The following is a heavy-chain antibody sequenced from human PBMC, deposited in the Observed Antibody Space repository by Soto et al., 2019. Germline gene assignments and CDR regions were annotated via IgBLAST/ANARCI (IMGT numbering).Heavy chain of an antibody. CDR1: GFTFSSYG. J-gene: IGHJ6*04. CDR3: ARVFIAGSSIYGMDV. Sequence: PGGSLRLSCAASGFTFSSYGMHWVRQAPGKGLEWVAVIWYDGSNKYYADSVKGRFTISRDNSKNTLYLQMNSLRAEDTAVYYCARVFIAGSSIYGMDVWGKGITVTFSS. CDR2: IWYDGSNK. V-gene: IGHV3-33*01. D-gene: IGHD6-13*01.